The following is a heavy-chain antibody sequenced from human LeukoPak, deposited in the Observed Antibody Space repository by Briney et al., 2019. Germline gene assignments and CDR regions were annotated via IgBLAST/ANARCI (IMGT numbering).Heavy chain of an antibody. V-gene: IGHV3-49*04. CDR2: IRSKAYGGTT. D-gene: IGHD5-12*01. J-gene: IGHJ4*02. CDR3: TRDGYNRPSDY. Sequence: GGSLRLSCTASGFTFGDYAMSWVRQAPGKGLEWVGFIRSKAYGGTTEYAASVKGRFTISRDDSKSIAYLQMNSLKTEDTAVYYCTRDGYNRPSDYWGQGTLVTVSS. CDR1: GFTFGDYA.